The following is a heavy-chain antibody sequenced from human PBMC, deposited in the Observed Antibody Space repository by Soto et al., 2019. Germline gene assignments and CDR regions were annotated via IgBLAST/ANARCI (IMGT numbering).Heavy chain of an antibody. CDR3: AKEGGLSGSYYISSSYYFDY. CDR2: ISYDGSNT. D-gene: IGHD1-26*01. J-gene: IGHJ4*02. CDR1: GFTFSSYG. V-gene: IGHV3-30*18. Sequence: GGSLRLSGVASGFTFSSYGMHWVRQAPGKGLEWVAIISYDGSNTYYADSVKGRFTISRDNSKNTLYLQMNSLRAEDTSVYYCAKEGGLSGSYYISSSYYFDYWGQGTLVTVSS.